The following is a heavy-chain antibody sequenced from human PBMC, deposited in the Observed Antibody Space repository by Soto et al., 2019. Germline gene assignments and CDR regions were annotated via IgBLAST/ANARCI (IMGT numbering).Heavy chain of an antibody. CDR2: ISSSSSYI. V-gene: IGHV3-21*01. CDR3: ARDLVVAATPIDY. CDR1: GFTFSSYS. Sequence: PGGSLRLSCAASGFTFSSYSMNWVRQAPGKGLEWVSSISSSSSYIYYADSVKGRFTISRDNAKNSLYLQMNSLRAEDTAVYYCARDLVVAATPIDYWGQGTLVTVSS. D-gene: IGHD2-15*01. J-gene: IGHJ4*02.